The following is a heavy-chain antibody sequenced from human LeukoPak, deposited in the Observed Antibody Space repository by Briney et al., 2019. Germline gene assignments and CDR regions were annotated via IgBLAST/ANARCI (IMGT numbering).Heavy chain of an antibody. J-gene: IGHJ4*02. V-gene: IGHV3-33*06. D-gene: IGHD3-22*01. CDR2: IWYDGSNK. CDR1: GFTFSSYG. Sequence: PGRSLRLSCAASGFTFSSYGMHWVRQAPGKGLEWVAVIWYDGSNKYYADSVKGRFTISRDNSKNTLYLQMNSLRAEDTAVYYCAKDPTSYYYDSSGYPSGYFDYWGQGTLVTVSS. CDR3: AKDPTSYYYDSSGYPSGYFDY.